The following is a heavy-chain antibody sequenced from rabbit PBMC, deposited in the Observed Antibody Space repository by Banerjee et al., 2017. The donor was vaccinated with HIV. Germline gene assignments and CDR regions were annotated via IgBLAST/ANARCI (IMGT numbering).Heavy chain of an antibody. J-gene: IGHJ4*01. CDR3: ASDYSYDDYGEWYYFNL. D-gene: IGHD2-1*01. Sequence: QEQLVESGGGLVTLGGSLTLTCTASGIDFSSSYYMYWVRQAPGKGLEWIACMDIGSSGSTYYASWAKGRFTISKTSSTTVTLQMTSLTAADTATYFCASDYSYDDYGEWYYFNLWGQGTLVTVS. V-gene: IGHV1S45*01. CDR1: GIDFSSSYY. CDR2: MDIGSSGST.